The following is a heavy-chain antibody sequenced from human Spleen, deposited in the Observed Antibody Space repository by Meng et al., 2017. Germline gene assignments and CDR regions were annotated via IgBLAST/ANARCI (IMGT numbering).Heavy chain of an antibody. CDR3: ARGGDYDY. V-gene: IGHV4-38-2*02. Sequence: SETLSLTCTVSGSSISSDYYWGWIRQPPGTGLVWIGNISHRGRTFYNPSLKSRVTIAVDTSKNQFSLRLYSVTAADTAVYYCARGGDYDYWGQGTLVTVSS. J-gene: IGHJ4*02. CDR2: ISHRGRT. CDR1: GSSISSDYY.